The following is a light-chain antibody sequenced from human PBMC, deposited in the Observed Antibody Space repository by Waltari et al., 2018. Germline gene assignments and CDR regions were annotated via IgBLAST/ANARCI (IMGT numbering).Light chain of an antibody. V-gene: IGLV2-23*01. J-gene: IGLJ1*01. CDR1: SSDVGRYNL. CDR3: CSYAGSSTYV. Sequence: QSALTQPASVSGSPGQSLTISCTGTSSDVGRYNLVSWYQQHPGKAPKPMIYEGSKRPSGVSNRFSGSKSGNTASLTISGLQAEDEADFYCCSYAGSSTYVFGTGTKVTVL. CDR2: EGS.